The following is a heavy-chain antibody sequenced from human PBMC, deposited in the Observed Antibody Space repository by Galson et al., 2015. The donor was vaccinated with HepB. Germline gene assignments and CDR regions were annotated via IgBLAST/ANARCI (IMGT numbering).Heavy chain of an antibody. CDR1: GGTFSSYA. Sequence: SVKVSCKASGGTFSSYAISWVRQAPGQGLEWMGRIIPILGIANYAQKFQGRVTITADKSTSTAYMELSSLRSEDTAVYYCAREGADYGNWFDPWGQGTLVTVSS. D-gene: IGHD4-17*01. V-gene: IGHV1-69*04. CDR2: IIPILGIA. J-gene: IGHJ5*02. CDR3: AREGADYGNWFDP.